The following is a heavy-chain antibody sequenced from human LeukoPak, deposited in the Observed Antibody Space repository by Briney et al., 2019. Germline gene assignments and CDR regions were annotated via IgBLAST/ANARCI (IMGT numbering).Heavy chain of an antibody. V-gene: IGHV3-23*01. CDR1: GFTFSSYA. Sequence: QPGGSLRLSCAASGFTFSSYAMSWVRQAPGKGLEWVSAISGSGGSTYYADSVKGRFTISRDNSKNTLYLQMNSLRAEDTAVYYCAKLPTYYYGSGSGLWTYYMDVWGKGTTVTVSS. CDR2: ISGSGGST. J-gene: IGHJ6*03. CDR3: AKLPTYYYGSGSGLWTYYMDV. D-gene: IGHD3-10*01.